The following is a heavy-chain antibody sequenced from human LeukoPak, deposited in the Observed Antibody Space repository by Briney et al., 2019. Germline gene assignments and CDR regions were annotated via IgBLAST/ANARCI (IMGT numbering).Heavy chain of an antibody. D-gene: IGHD2-21*02. V-gene: IGHV4-39*07. J-gene: IGHJ5*02. CDR1: GGSISSSSYQ. Sequence: SEALSLTCTVSGGSISSSSYQWGWIRQPPGKGLGWIGEINHSGSTNYNPSLKSRVTISIDTSKNQFSLKLSSVTAADTAVYYCARDMTAGGWFDPWGQGTLVTVSS. CDR2: INHSGST. CDR3: ARDMTAGGWFDP.